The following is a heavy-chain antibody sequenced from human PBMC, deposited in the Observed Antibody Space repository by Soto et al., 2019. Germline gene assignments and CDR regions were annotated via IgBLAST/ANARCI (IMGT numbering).Heavy chain of an antibody. D-gene: IGHD3-10*01. V-gene: IGHV1-58*01. Sequence: SVKVSCKASGFTFTSSAVQWVRRARGQRLEWIGWIVVGSGNTNYAQKFQERVTITRDMSTSTAYMELSSLRSEDTAVYYCAAAPRITMVRGVTRSEYYGMDVWGQGTTVTVSS. CDR3: AAAPRITMVRGVTRSEYYGMDV. CDR2: IVVGSGNT. CDR1: GFTFTSSA. J-gene: IGHJ6*02.